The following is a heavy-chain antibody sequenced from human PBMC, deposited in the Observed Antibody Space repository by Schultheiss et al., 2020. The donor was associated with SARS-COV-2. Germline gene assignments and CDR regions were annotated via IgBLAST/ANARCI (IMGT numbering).Heavy chain of an antibody. Sequence: GGSLRLSCAASGFTFSSYWMHWVRQAPGKGLEWVSYISVTGKTLYYADSVKGRFTISRDNAKNSLYLQMNNLRAEDMAVYYCATYYYDSSGYYLGFDIWGQGTMVTVSS. CDR2: ISVTGKTL. CDR3: ATYYYDSSGYYLGFDI. CDR1: GFTFSSYW. V-gene: IGHV3-48*01. D-gene: IGHD3-22*01. J-gene: IGHJ3*02.